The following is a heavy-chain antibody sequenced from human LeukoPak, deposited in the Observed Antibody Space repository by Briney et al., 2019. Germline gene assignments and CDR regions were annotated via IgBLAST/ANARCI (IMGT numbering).Heavy chain of an antibody. J-gene: IGHJ4*02. CDR2: IIPIFGTA. D-gene: IGHD5-18*01. CDR1: GGTFGSYA. V-gene: IGHV1-69*01. Sequence: GASVKVSCKASGGTFGSYAISWVRQAPGQGLEWMGGIIPIFGTANYAQKFQGRVTITADESTSTAYMELSSLRSEDTAVYYCARDGGYSPFPEYHQYYFDYWGQGTLVTVSS. CDR3: ARDGGYSPFPEYHQYYFDY.